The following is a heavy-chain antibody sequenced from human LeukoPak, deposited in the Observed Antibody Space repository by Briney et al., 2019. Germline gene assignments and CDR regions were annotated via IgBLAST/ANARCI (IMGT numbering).Heavy chain of an antibody. V-gene: IGHV1-69*13. CDR1: GGTFSSYA. J-gene: IGHJ1*01. CDR2: IIPIFGTA. CDR3: ARDLGYSSGPGYFQH. Sequence: GASVKVSCKASGGTFSSYAISWVRQAPGHGLEWMGGIIPIFGTANYAQKFQGRVTITADESTSTAYMELSSLRSEDTAVYYCARDLGYSSGPGYFQHWGQGTLVTVSS. D-gene: IGHD6-19*01.